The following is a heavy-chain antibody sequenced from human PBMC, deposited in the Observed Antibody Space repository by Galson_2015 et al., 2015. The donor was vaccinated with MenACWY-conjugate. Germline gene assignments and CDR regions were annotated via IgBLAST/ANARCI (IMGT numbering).Heavy chain of an antibody. CDR3: ARDPGSDAPIDH. D-gene: IGHD2-2*01. V-gene: IGHV3-33*01. J-gene: IGHJ4*02. Sequence: SLRLSCAASGFSFSSYGIHWVRQAPGKGLEWVAVTWHDGTNKYYADSVKGRFTISRDNSQNTLYLQMNSLRAEDSAVYYCARDPGSDAPIDHWGQGTPVTVSS. CDR1: GFSFSSYG. CDR2: TWHDGTNK.